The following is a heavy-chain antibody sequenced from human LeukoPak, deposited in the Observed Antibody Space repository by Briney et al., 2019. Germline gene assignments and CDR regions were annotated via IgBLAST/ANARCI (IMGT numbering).Heavy chain of an antibody. J-gene: IGHJ6*02. CDR1: GFTFSSYS. CDR2: ISSSSSTI. V-gene: IGHV3-48*01. Sequence: GGSLRLSCAASGFTFSSYSMNWVRQAPGKGLEWVSYISSSSSTIYYADSVKGRFTISRDNAKSSLYLQMNSLRAEDTAVYYCARGGVPYYYGMDVWGQGTTVTVSS. D-gene: IGHD3-16*01. CDR3: ARGGVPYYYGMDV.